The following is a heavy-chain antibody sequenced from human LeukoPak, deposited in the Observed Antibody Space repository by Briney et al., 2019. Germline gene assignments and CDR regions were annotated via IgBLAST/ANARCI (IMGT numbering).Heavy chain of an antibody. V-gene: IGHV4-34*01. D-gene: IGHD3-10*01. J-gene: IGHJ6*03. CDR1: GGSFSGYY. CDR2: INHSGST. Sequence: SETLSLTCAVYGGSFSGYYWSWIRQPPGKGLEWTGEINHSGSTNYIPSLKSRVTISVDTSKNQFSLKLSSVTAADTAVYYCARDRYYYGSRGRYMDVWGKGTTVTISS. CDR3: ARDRYYYGSRGRYMDV.